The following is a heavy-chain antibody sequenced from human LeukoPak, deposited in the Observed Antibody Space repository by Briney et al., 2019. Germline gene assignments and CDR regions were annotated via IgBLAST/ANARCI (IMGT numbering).Heavy chain of an antibody. CDR3: ASGELWWKPQF. D-gene: IGHD5-18*01. V-gene: IGHV1-46*01. Sequence: ASVKDSCKASGYTFTSYYMHWVRQAPGQGLEWMGIINPSGGSTSYAQKFQGRVTMTRDTSTSTVYMELSSLRSEDTAVYYCASGELWWKPQFWGQGTLVTVSS. CDR2: INPSGGST. J-gene: IGHJ4*02. CDR1: GYTFTSYY.